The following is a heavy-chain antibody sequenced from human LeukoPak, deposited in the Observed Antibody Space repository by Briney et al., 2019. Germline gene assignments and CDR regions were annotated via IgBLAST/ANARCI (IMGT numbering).Heavy chain of an antibody. CDR1: GFSFSDYA. CDR3: AKGAAVAGYFYFDY. CDR2: ISAGGGSI. Sequence: PGVSLRLSCAASGFSFSDYAVNWVRQAPGKGLEWVSSISAGGGSIHYAASVKGRFTISRDNSMNTLYLQMNSLRAEDTAAYYCAKGAAVAGYFYFDYWGQGTLVTVSS. V-gene: IGHV3-23*01. J-gene: IGHJ4*02. D-gene: IGHD6-19*01.